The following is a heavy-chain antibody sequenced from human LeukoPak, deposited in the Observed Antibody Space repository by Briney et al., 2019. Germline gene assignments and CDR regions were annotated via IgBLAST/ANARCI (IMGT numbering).Heavy chain of an antibody. Sequence: SVKVSCKASGGTFSSYAISWVRQAPGQGLEWMGGIIPIFGTANYAQKFQGRVTITADESTSTAYMELSSLRSEDTAVYYCAKDRDGTTSGLGGWFDPWGQGTLVTVSS. CDR2: IIPIFGTA. CDR3: AKDRDGTTSGLGGWFDP. D-gene: IGHD1-7*01. V-gene: IGHV1-69*13. J-gene: IGHJ5*02. CDR1: GGTFSSYA.